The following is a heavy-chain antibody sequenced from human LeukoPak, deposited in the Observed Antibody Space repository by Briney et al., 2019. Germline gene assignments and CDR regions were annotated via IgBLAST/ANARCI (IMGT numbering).Heavy chain of an antibody. V-gene: IGHV1-2*02. D-gene: IGHD6-13*01. Sequence: GASVKVSCKASGYTFTGYYMHWVRQAPGQGLEWMGWINPNSGGTNYAQKFQGRVTMTRDTSISTAYMELSRLRSDDTAVYYCAREVVAAAARNRHPGKQNFDYWGQGTLVTVSS. CDR2: INPNSGGT. CDR1: GYTFTGYY. J-gene: IGHJ4*02. CDR3: AREVVAAAARNRHPGKQNFDY.